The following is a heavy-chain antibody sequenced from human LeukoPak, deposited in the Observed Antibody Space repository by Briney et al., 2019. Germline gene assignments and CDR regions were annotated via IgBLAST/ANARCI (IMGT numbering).Heavy chain of an antibody. CDR3: ARGSEVSTVGVDHYMDV. Sequence: GSSVKVSCTASGGTFSSYAISWVRQARGQGLDWMRQLIPIFRTANYAQKFQGRVKITTDESTSTAYMELTSLTSEDTAVYYCARGSEVSTVGVDHYMDVWGKGTTVTVCS. D-gene: IGHD3-3*01. CDR2: LIPIFRTA. V-gene: IGHV1-69*05. J-gene: IGHJ6*03. CDR1: GGTFSSYA.